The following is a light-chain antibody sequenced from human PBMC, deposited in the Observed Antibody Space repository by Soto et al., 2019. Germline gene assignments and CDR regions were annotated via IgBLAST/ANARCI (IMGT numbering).Light chain of an antibody. V-gene: IGKV1-39*01. Sequence: IWMTQSPSSLSASVGDTVTITCRASQGISDYLSWFQHKPGEAPKLLIYTASSLQGGVPLRFSGAGSRTDFSLTISGLQPEDSATYYCQQTYTFPWTFGQGTKVDIK. CDR3: QQTYTFPWT. CDR1: QGISDY. J-gene: IGKJ1*01. CDR2: TAS.